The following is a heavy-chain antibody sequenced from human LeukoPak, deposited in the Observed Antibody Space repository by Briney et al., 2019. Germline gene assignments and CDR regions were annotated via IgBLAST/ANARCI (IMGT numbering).Heavy chain of an antibody. CDR3: TNFKPPAPDALDV. V-gene: IGHV3-48*01. CDR1: GFTFSDYS. D-gene: IGHD2/OR15-2a*01. CDR2: VSGSGTI. Sequence: GGSLRLSCAASGFTFSDYSMNWVRQAPGKGLEWISYVSGSGTIYYADSVKGRFTISRDNAQRLVYLQMNSLRAEDTAVYYCTNFKPPAPDALDVWGQGTLITVSS. J-gene: IGHJ3*01.